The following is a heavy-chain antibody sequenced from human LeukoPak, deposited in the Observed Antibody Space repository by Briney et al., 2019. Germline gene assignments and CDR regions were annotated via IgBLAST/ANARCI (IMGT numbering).Heavy chain of an antibody. D-gene: IGHD6-19*01. CDR3: ASPNPYSSGWYGAIGAFDI. Sequence: SETLSLTCTVSGGSISSSSYYWGWIRQPPGKGLEWIGSIYYSGSTYYNPSLKSRVTISVDTSKNQFSLKLSSVTAADTAVYYCASPNPYSSGWYGAIGAFDIWGQGTTVTVSS. J-gene: IGHJ3*02. CDR2: IYYSGST. CDR1: GGSISSSSYY. V-gene: IGHV4-39*01.